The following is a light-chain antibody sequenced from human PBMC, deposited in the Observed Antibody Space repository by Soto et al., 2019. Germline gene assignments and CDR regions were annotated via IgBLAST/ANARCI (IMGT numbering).Light chain of an antibody. CDR1: SCDVGGYNY. V-gene: IGLV2-14*01. CDR2: DVT. Sequence: QSVLTQPASVSGSPGQSITISCTGTSCDVGGYNYVSWYQQHPGKAPKLMIYDVTNRPSGVSNRFSGSKSGNTASLTISGLQAEDEADYYCSSYTSSSTPLVFGGGTKLTVL. CDR3: SSYTSSSTPLV. J-gene: IGLJ3*02.